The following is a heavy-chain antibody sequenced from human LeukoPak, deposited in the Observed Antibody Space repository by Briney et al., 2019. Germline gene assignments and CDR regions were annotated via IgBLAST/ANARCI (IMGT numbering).Heavy chain of an antibody. V-gene: IGHV3-20*04. CDR1: GFTFDDYG. CDR3: ARVTVDFWSGYLNYFDY. J-gene: IGHJ4*02. CDR2: INWNGGST. D-gene: IGHD3-3*01. Sequence: GGSLRLSCAASGFTFDDYGMSGVRQAPGKGLEWVSGINWNGGSTGYADSVKGRFTISRDNAKNSLYLQMNSLRAEDTALYYCARVTVDFWSGYLNYFDYWGQGTLVTVSS.